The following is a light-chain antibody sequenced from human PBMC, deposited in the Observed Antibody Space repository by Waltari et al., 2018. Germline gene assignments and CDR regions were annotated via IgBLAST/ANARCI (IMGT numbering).Light chain of an antibody. Sequence: DIQMTQSPSTLSASVGDRVTITCRASQSMSNWLAWYQQKSGKAPKVLIYKSFSLQSGVPSRFSGSGSETEFTLTISSLQPDDFATYYCQQYYNSPYTFGQGTTLEI. CDR2: KSF. J-gene: IGKJ2*01. CDR1: QSMSNW. CDR3: QQYYNSPYT. V-gene: IGKV1-5*03.